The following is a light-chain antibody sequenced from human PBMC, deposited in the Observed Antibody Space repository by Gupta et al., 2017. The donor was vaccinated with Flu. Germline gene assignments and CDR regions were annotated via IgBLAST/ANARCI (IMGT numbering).Light chain of an antibody. V-gene: IGKV3-15*01. CDR2: GAS. J-gene: IGKJ1*01. CDR1: QSVSSN. CDR3: RQYSTWART. Sequence: EIVMTQSPATLSMSPGERATLSCRASQSVSSNVAWYQQKPGQAPRLLIYGASTRATGIPVRFSGCGSGTXFTLTIXSLQSEDFAIYYCRQYSTWARTFGXGTKVEIK.